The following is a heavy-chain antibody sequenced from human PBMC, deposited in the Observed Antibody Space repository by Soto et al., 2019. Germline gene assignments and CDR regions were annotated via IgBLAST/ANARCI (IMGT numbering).Heavy chain of an antibody. CDR3: ARRLFGSQSLDI. D-gene: IGHD3-10*02. Sequence: SETLSLTCTVSGGSISSGGYYWSWIRQHPGKGLEWIGYIYYSGSTYYNPSLKSRVTISVDTSKNQFSLKLSSVTAADTAVYYCARRLFGSQSLDIWGQGTMVTVS. V-gene: IGHV4-31*03. CDR2: IYYSGST. CDR1: GGSISSGGYY. J-gene: IGHJ3*02.